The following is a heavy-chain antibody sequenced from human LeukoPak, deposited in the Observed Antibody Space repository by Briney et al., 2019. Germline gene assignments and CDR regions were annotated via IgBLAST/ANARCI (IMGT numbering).Heavy chain of an antibody. CDR1: GGSFSGYY. V-gene: IGHV4-34*01. J-gene: IGHJ4*02. CDR2: INHSGST. D-gene: IGHD3-22*01. CDR3: ARDPYYDSSGYYPLGV. Sequence: SETLSLTCAVYGGSFSGYYWSWIRQPPGKGLEWIGEINHSGSTNYNPSLKSRVTISVDTSKNQFSLKLSSVTAADTAVYYCARDPYYDSSGYYPLGVWGQGTLVTVSS.